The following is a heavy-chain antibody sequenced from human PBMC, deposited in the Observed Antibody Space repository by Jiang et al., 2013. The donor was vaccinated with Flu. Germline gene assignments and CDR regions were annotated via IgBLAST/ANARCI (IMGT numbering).Heavy chain of an antibody. CDR2: INPKSGGT. J-gene: IGHJ4*02. V-gene: IGHV1-2*04. CDR1: GYAFTGYY. CDR3: AREASSGWSD. D-gene: IGHD6-19*01. Sequence: GAEVKKPGASVKVSCRASGYAFTGYYMHWVRQAPGQGLEWMGWINPKSGGTKYAQKFQGWVTMTRDTSISTVYMELRRLTSDDTAVYYCAREASSGWSDWGQGTLVTVSS.